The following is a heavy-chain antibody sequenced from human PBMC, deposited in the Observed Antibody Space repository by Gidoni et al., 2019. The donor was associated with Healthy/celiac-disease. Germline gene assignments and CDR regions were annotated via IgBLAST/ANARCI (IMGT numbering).Heavy chain of an antibody. CDR2: ISSSSSTI. J-gene: IGHJ4*02. CDR1: GFTFSSYS. D-gene: IGHD6-19*01. V-gene: IGHV3-48*04. Sequence: EVQLVEYGGGLVHPGGSLRLSCAASGFTFSSYSMNWVRQAPGKGLEWVSYISSSSSTIYYADSVKGRFTISRDNAKNSLYLQMNSLRAEDTAVYYCARDKEGWYLYWGQGTLVTVSS. CDR3: ARDKEGWYLY.